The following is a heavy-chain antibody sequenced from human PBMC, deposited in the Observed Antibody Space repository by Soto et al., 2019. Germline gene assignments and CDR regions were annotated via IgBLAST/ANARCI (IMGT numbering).Heavy chain of an antibody. V-gene: IGHV4-59*08. CDR3: ASQQQFGELTALDV. CDR2: IYRTGNT. Sequence: QVQLQESGPGLVKPSETLSLTCTVSGDSISTYYWTWIRQPPGKGLEWIGYIYRTGNTKCNPSLKSRFTISVDTSKNQFSLEMNSVSAADTAVYYCASQQQFGELTALDVWGQGTTVTVSS. CDR1: GDSISTYY. J-gene: IGHJ6*02. D-gene: IGHD3-10*01.